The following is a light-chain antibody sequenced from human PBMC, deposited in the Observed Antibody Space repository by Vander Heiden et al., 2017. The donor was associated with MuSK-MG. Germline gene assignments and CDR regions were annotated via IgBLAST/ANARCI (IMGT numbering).Light chain of an antibody. CDR1: QNINNF. V-gene: IGKV3-11*01. J-gene: IGKJ3*01. Sequence: EIVLTQSPATLSLSPGERATLSCRASQNINNFLAWYQQKPGQAPRLLIYDASNRASGIPARFSGSGSGTDFTLTISSLEPEDFAVYYCQQRSNWPPRFTFGPGTKVDFK. CDR2: DAS. CDR3: QQRSNWPPRFT.